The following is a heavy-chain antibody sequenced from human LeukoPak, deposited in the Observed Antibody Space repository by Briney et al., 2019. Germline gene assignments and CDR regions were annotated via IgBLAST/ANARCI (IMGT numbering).Heavy chain of an antibody. Sequence: SETLSLTCTVSGGSISSYYWGWIRQPPGKGLEWIANIHHSGSTYYNPSLKSRVTILVDTSKNQFSLRLSSVTAADTAVYYCARSGYSYGYGDYWGRGTLVTVSS. D-gene: IGHD5-18*01. CDR1: GGSISSYY. J-gene: IGHJ4*02. CDR3: ARSGYSYGYGDY. V-gene: IGHV4-59*08. CDR2: IHHSGST.